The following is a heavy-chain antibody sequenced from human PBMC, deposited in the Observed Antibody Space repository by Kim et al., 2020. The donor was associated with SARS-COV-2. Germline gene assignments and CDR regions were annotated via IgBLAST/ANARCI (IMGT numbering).Heavy chain of an antibody. J-gene: IGHJ4*02. Sequence: GGSLRLSCTASGFTFGDYAMSWFRQAPGKGLEWVGFIRSKAYGGTTEYAASVKGRFTISRDDSKSIAYLQMNSLKTEDTAVYYCTRGFYYYGSAGYYFDYWGQGTLVTVSS. D-gene: IGHD3-10*01. CDR2: IRSKAYGGTT. CDR3: TRGFYYYGSAGYYFDY. V-gene: IGHV3-49*03. CDR1: GFTFGDYA.